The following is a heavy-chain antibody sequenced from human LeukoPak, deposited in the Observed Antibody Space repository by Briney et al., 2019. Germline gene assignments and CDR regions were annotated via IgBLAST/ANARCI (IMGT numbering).Heavy chain of an antibody. CDR2: INHSGST. J-gene: IGHJ4*02. V-gene: IGHV4-34*01. CDR1: GGSFSGYY. CDR3: AREGTRYYFDY. Sequence: PSETLSLTCAVYGGSFSGYYWSWIRQPPGKGLEWIGEINHSGSTYYNPSLKSRVTISVDTSKNQFSLKLSSVTAADTAVYYCAREGTRYYFDYWGQGTLVTVSS.